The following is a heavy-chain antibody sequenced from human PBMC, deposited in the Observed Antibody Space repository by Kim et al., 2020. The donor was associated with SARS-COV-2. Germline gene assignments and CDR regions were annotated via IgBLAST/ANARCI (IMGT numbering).Heavy chain of an antibody. V-gene: IGHV3-23*01. CDR3: AKMEVDTALALSNYPKNYFQY. J-gene: IGHJ4*02. CDR2: VSSAGGST. Sequence: GGSLRLSCAASGFTFSSYAMSWVRQAPGKGLEWVSAVSSAGGSTYYADSVKGRFTLSRDNSKNTLYVLMSSLRAEDTAVYYCAKMEVDTALALSNYPKNYFQYWGQGTLVTVSS. D-gene: IGHD5-18*01. CDR1: GFTFSSYA.